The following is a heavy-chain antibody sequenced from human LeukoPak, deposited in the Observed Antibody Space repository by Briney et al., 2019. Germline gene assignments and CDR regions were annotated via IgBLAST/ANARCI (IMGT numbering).Heavy chain of an antibody. J-gene: IGHJ4*02. D-gene: IGHD1-26*01. V-gene: IGHV3-23*01. CDR1: GFTFSSYA. CDR2: IRDSGSSA. CDR3: AKYGPQDSGSSHFDY. Sequence: GGSLRLSCAASGFTFSSYAMSWVRQAPGKGLEWVSAIRDSGSSAHYADSVKGRFTTSRDNSKNTLFLQMNSLRAEDTAIYYCAKYGPQDSGSSHFDYWGQGALVTVSS.